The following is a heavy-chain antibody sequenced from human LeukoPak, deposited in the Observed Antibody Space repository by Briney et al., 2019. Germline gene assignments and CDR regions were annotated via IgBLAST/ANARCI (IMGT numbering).Heavy chain of an antibody. V-gene: IGHV1-2*02. CDR3: ARPVVAAIPYGMDV. J-gene: IGHJ6*02. CDR1: GYTFTGYY. CDR2: INPNSGGT. D-gene: IGHD2-15*01. Sequence: EASVKVSCKASGYTFTGYYMHWVRQAPGQGLEWMGWINPNSGGTSYAQKFQGRVTMTRDTSISTAYMELSRLRSDDTAVYYCARPVVAAIPYGMDVWGQGTTVTVSS.